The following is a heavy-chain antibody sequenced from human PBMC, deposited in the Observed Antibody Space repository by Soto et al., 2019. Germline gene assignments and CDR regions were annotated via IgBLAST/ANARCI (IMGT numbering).Heavy chain of an antibody. CDR3: ARGGTSMIVAKNFDY. D-gene: IGHD3-22*01. V-gene: IGHV3-48*03. Sequence: GGSLRLSCTASGFTFSSYEMNWVRQAPGKGLEWVSYISSGGITIYYADSVKGRFTISRDNAENSLYLQVTSLRAEDTAVYYCARGGTSMIVAKNFDYWGQGTLVTVSS. CDR2: ISSGGITI. J-gene: IGHJ4*02. CDR1: GFTFSSYE.